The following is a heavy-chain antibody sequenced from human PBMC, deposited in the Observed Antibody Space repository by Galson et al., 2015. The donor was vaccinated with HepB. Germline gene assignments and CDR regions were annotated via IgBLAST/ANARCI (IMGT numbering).Heavy chain of an antibody. CDR3: ARGRVAVAAPGYGMDV. D-gene: IGHD6-19*01. CDR2: INHSGST. J-gene: IGHJ6*02. V-gene: IGHV4-34*01. CDR1: GGSFSGYY. Sequence: ETLSLTCAVYGGSFSGYYWSWIRQPPGKGLEWIGEINHSGSTNYNPSLKSRVTISVDTSKNQFSLKLSSVTAVDTAVYYCARGRVAVAAPGYGMDVWGQGTMVTVSS.